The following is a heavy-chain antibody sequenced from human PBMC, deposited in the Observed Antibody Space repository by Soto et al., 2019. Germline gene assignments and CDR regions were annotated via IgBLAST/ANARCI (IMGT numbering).Heavy chain of an antibody. Sequence: GGSLRLSXAASAFTFSSSWMSWVRQAPGKGLEWVANIKQDGSEKYYVDSVKGRFTISRDNAKNSLYLQMNSLRAEDTAVYYCARPYGSGSYPLDYFDYWGQGTLVTVSS. CDR3: ARPYGSGSYPLDYFDY. D-gene: IGHD3-10*01. CDR1: AFTFSSSW. CDR2: IKQDGSEK. J-gene: IGHJ4*02. V-gene: IGHV3-7*01.